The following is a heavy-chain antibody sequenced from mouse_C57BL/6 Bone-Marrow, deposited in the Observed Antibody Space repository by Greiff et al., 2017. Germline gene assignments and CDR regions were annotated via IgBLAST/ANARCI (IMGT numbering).Heavy chain of an antibody. J-gene: IGHJ4*01. CDR1: GFNIKDDY. D-gene: IGHD2-1*01. Sequence: EVKLMESGAELVRPGASVKLSCTASGFNIKDDYMHWVKQRPEQGLEWIGWIDPENGDTEYASKFQGKATITADTSSNTAYLQLSSLTSEDTAVYYCTTLTTMVTFYAMDYWGQGTSVTVSS. CDR3: TTLTTMVTFYAMDY. CDR2: IDPENGDT. V-gene: IGHV14-4*01.